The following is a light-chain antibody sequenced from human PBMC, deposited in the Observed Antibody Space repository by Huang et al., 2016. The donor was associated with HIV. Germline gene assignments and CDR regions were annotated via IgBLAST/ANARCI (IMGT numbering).Light chain of an antibody. Sequence: EIVMTQFPATLSVSPGERATLSCRASQSVSSKLAWYQQKPGQAPRLLIHGASTRATGIPARFSGSGSGTEFTLTISSLQSEDLAIYYCQQYNIWPPYTFGQGTKLEIK. J-gene: IGKJ2*01. CDR1: QSVSSK. CDR3: QQYNIWPPYT. V-gene: IGKV3-15*01. CDR2: GAS.